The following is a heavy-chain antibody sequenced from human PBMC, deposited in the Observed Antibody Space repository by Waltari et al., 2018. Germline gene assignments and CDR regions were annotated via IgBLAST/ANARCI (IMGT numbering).Heavy chain of an antibody. CDR2: IIPIFGTA. V-gene: IGHV1-69*05. Sequence: QVQLVQSGAEVKKPGSSVKVSCKASGGTFSSYAISWVRQAPGQGLEWMGGIIPIFGTANYAQKFQGRVTMTRDTSTSTVHMEMSSLRSEDTAVYYCARAGAVRGRYYFDYWGQGSLVTVSS. D-gene: IGHD3-10*01. CDR3: ARAGAVRGRYYFDY. J-gene: IGHJ4*02. CDR1: GGTFSSYA.